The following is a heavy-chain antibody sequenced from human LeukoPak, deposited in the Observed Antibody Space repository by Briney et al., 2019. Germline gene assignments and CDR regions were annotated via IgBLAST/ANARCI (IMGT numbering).Heavy chain of an antibody. CDR1: GFTFSSYA. V-gene: IGHV3-23*01. J-gene: IGHJ4*02. D-gene: IGHD3-22*01. Sequence: GGSLRLSCAASGFTFSSYAMSWVRQAPGKGLEWVSAISGSGGNTYYADSVKGRFTISRDNSKNTLYLQMNSLRAEDTAVYYCANDPYYDSSGYYQLDYWGQGTLVTVSS. CDR3: ANDPYYDSSGYYQLDY. CDR2: ISGSGGNT.